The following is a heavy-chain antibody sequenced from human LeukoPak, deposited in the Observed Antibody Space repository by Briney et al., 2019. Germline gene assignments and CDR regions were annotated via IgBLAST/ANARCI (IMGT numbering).Heavy chain of an antibody. Sequence: ETLSLTCTVSSGSISSSSFNWGWVRQPPGKGLERIGSVSYSGNTYYNPSLRSRVTISVDTSKNQFSLKLSSMTAADTAVYYCARNYGDYLFDYWGQGTEVTVSS. D-gene: IGHD4-17*01. CDR3: ARNYGDYLFDY. CDR1: SGSISSSSFN. V-gene: IGHV4-39*01. J-gene: IGHJ4*02. CDR2: VSYSGNT.